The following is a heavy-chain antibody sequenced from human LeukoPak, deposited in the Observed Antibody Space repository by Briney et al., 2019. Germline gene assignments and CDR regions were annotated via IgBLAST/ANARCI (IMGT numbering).Heavy chain of an antibody. D-gene: IGHD2-8*02. CDR1: GFTFSSYG. CDR3: AKDLDLTGVWFHHYYYYYGMDV. J-gene: IGHJ6*02. CDR2: ISYDGSNK. V-gene: IGHV3-30*18. Sequence: GGSLRLSCAASGFTFSSYGMHWVRQAPGKGLEWVAVISYDGSNKYYADSVKGRFTISRDNSKNTLYLQMNSLRAEDTAVYYCAKDLDLTGVWFHHYYYYYGMDVWGQGTTVTVSS.